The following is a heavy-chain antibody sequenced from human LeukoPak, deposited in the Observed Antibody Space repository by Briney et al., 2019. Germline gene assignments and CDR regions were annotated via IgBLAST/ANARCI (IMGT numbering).Heavy chain of an antibody. CDR1: GGSFSGYY. CDR2: INRSGST. J-gene: IGHJ4*02. D-gene: IGHD5-18*01. CDR3: AREDYVDTAMVFDY. V-gene: IGHV4-34*01. Sequence: SETLSLTCAVYGGSFSGYYWSWIRQPPGKGLEWIGEINRSGSTNYNPSLKSRVTISVDTSKNQFSLKLSSVTAADTAVYYCAREDYVDTAMVFDYWGQGTLVTVSS.